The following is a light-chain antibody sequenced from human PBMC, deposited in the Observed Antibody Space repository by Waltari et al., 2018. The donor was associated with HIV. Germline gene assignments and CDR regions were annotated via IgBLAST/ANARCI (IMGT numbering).Light chain of an antibody. CDR3: ATWDDSLSGVL. J-gene: IGLJ2*01. Sequence: SVLTQPPSASGPPGQSVTTPCSGSGSTLGIIYVICYSQGPGSAPKLLFYRNEQRPRGVPDRFSGSTSGTSASLAISGLRPEDEADYYCATWDDSLSGVLFGGGTKLTVL. CDR2: RNE. CDR1: GSTLGIIY. V-gene: IGLV1-47*01.